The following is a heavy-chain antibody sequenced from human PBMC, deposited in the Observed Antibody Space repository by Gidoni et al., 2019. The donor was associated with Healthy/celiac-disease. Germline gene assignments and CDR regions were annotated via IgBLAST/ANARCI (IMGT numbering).Heavy chain of an antibody. CDR1: GFTFSSYG. Sequence: QVQLVESGGGVVQPGRSLRLSCAASGFTFSSYGMHWVRQAPGKGLEWVAVISYDGSNKYYADSVKGRFTISRDNSKNTLYLQMNSLRAEDTAVYYCAKDSGSYPSFDYWGQGTLVTVSS. J-gene: IGHJ4*02. CDR2: ISYDGSNK. V-gene: IGHV3-30*18. CDR3: AKDSGSYPSFDY. D-gene: IGHD1-26*01.